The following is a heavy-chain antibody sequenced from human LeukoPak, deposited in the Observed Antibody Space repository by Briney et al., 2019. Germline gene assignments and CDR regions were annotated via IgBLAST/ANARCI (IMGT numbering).Heavy chain of an antibody. CDR3: AKEGRKTGNSYAYVVDY. V-gene: IGHV3-23*01. CDR2: VSSSGGST. CDR1: GFTFSSYA. Sequence: GGSLRLSCAASGFTFSSYAMSWVRQAPGKGLEWVSAVSSSGGSTNYADYVKGQFTISRDNSKNTVYLHMNNLRAEDTAVYYCAKEGRKTGNSYAYVVDYWGQGTLVTVSS. J-gene: IGHJ4*02. D-gene: IGHD3-16*01.